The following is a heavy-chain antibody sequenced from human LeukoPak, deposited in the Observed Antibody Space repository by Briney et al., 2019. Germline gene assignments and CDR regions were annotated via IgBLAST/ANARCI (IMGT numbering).Heavy chain of an antibody. J-gene: IGHJ5*02. D-gene: IGHD1-26*01. CDR1: GFTFSSYA. CDR3: ARAHTMRNSGSYPRAFDP. Sequence: GGSLRLSYAASGFTFSSYAMSWVRQAPGKGLEWVSAISGSGGSTYYADSVKGRFTISRDNAKNSLYLQMNSLRAEDTAVYYCARAHTMRNSGSYPRAFDPWGQGTLVTVSS. V-gene: IGHV3-23*01. CDR2: ISGSGGST.